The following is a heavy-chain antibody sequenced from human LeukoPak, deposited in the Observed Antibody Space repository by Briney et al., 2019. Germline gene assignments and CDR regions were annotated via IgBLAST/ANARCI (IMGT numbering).Heavy chain of an antibody. J-gene: IGHJ4*02. V-gene: IGHV4-31*03. CDR3: ARGKRSENFDY. Sequence: PSQTLSLTCTVSGGSISSGGYYWSWIRQPPGKGLEWIGYIYYSGSTYYNPSLKSRVTISVDTSKNQFSLKLSSVTAADTAVYYCARGKRSENFDYWGQGTLVTVSS. CDR1: GGSISSGGYY. CDR2: IYYSGST.